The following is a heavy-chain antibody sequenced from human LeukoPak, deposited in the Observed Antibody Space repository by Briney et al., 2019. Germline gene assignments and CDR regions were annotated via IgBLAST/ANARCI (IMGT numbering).Heavy chain of an antibody. CDR2: IIPIFGTA. J-gene: IGHJ6*02. CDR1: GYTFTSYY. CDR3: ARGVVEYYYGMDV. Sequence: SVKVSCKASGYTFTSYYMHWVRQAPGQGLEWMGGIIPIFGTANYAQKFQGRVTITADESTSTAYMELSSLRSEDTAVYYCARGVVEYYYGMDVWGQGTTVTVSS. D-gene: IGHD2-15*01. V-gene: IGHV1-69*13.